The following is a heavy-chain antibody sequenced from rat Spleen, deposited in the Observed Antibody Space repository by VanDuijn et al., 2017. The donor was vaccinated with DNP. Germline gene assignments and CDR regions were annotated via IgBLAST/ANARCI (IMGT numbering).Heavy chain of an antibody. CDR1: GFTFSDYY. CDR2: ISYDGGST. D-gene: IGHD1-10*01. V-gene: IGHV5-20*01. J-gene: IGHJ2*01. CDR3: ATHVANNNYGFDY. Sequence: EVQLVESGGGLVQPGRSLKLSCAASGFTFSDYYMAWVRQAPTKGLEWVAYISYDGGSTYYGDSVKGRFTISRDNAKSTLYLQMDSLRSEDTATYYCATHVANNNYGFDYWGQGVMVTVSS.